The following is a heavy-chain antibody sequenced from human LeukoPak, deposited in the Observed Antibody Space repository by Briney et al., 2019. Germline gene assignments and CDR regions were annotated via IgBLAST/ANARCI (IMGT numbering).Heavy chain of an antibody. V-gene: IGHV3-21*01. Sequence: KTGGSLRLSCAASGFTFSSYAMSWVRQAPGKGLEWVSSISSSSSYIYYADSVKGRFTISRDNAKNSLYLQMNSLRAEDTAVYYCARGESTEPYDYWGQGTLVTVSS. CDR2: ISSSSSYI. CDR1: GFTFSSYA. CDR3: ARGESTEPYDY. D-gene: IGHD1-14*01. J-gene: IGHJ4*02.